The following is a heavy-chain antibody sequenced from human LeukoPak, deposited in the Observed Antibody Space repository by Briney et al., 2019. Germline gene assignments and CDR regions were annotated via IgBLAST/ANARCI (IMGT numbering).Heavy chain of an antibody. CDR1: GFTFSSYW. J-gene: IGHJ6*04. V-gene: IGHV3-7*01. CDR2: IKQDGSEK. D-gene: IGHD3-9*01. CDR3: ARERALMTGYYSFFYLHHLGV. Sequence: PGGSLRLSCAASGFTFSSYWMSWVRQAPGKGLEWVANIKQDGSEKYYVDSVKGRFTISRDNAKNSLYLQMNSLRAEDTAVYYCARERALMTGYYSFFYLHHLGVWGKGTTVTVSS.